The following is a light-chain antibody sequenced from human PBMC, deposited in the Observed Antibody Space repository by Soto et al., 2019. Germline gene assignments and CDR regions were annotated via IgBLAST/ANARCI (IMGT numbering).Light chain of an antibody. Sequence: EIVLTQSPATLSLSPGERATLSCRASQSVSSYLAWYQQKPGQAPRLLIYDASNRATGIPARFSGSGSGTDFTLTISSLVPEDFGVYYCQQRSNWPPWTFGQGTKVEIK. V-gene: IGKV3-11*01. CDR3: QQRSNWPPWT. CDR2: DAS. CDR1: QSVSSY. J-gene: IGKJ1*01.